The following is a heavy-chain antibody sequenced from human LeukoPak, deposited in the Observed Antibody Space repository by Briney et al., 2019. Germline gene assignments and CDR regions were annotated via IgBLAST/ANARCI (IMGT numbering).Heavy chain of an antibody. V-gene: IGHV3-7*01. CDR1: GFTFSRYW. CDR2: MNEGGSAK. D-gene: IGHD6-6*01. J-gene: IGHJ6*02. Sequence: PGGSLRLSCAASGFTFSRYWLTWVRQAPGKGLEWVANMNEGGSAKHYMDSVKGRFTISRDNAQNSLFLQMNSLRAEDTAVYYCARVVLGVSHYSSLDVWGQGTTVTVSS. CDR3: ARVVLGVSHYSSLDV.